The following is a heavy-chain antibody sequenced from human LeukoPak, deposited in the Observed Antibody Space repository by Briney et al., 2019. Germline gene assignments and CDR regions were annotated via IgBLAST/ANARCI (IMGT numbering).Heavy chain of an antibody. D-gene: IGHD3-3*01. V-gene: IGHV1-18*01. CDR1: GYTFTSYG. J-gene: IGHJ4*02. CDR3: ARLDYDSWSGYYTVDY. CDR2: ISVYNGHT. Sequence: ASVKVSCKASGYTFTSYGINWVRQAPGQGLEWMGWISVYNGHTNYAQKFQGRVTMTTDTSTSTAYMELRSLRSDDTAVYYCARLDYDSWSGYYTVDYWGQGTLVTVSS.